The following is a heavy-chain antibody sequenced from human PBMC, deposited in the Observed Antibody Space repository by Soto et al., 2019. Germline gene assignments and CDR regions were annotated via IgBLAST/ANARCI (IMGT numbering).Heavy chain of an antibody. D-gene: IGHD4-17*01. Sequence: QVQLVESGGGVVQPGRSLRLSCAASGFTFSSYAMHWVRQAPGKGLEWVAVISYDGSNKYYADSVKGRFTISRDNSKNPRYLQRNSVSAEDTAVYYCARDQGEYGGHRNWFDPWGQGTLVTGSS. CDR3: ARDQGEYGGHRNWFDP. V-gene: IGHV3-30-3*01. CDR1: GFTFSSYA. CDR2: ISYDGSNK. J-gene: IGHJ5*02.